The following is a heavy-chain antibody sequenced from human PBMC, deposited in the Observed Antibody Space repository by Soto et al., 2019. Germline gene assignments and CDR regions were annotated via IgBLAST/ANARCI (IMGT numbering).Heavy chain of an antibody. Sequence: QVQLQESGPGLVKPSQTLSLTCTVSGGSINTAGYYWNWVRHSPGKGLEWIGYIFYSGTTYYNPSLESRLTMSSDKSKNHLSLRLSSVTAADTAYYYCARSFYDLSTATGGHWFDPWGHGTLVTVSS. CDR3: ARSFYDLSTATGGHWFDP. J-gene: IGHJ5*02. CDR2: IFYSGTT. D-gene: IGHD3-9*01. V-gene: IGHV4-31*03. CDR1: GGSINTAGYY.